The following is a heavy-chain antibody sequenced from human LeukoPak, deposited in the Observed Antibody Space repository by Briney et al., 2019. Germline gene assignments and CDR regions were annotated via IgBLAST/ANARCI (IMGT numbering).Heavy chain of an antibody. Sequence: PGGSLRLSCAASGFTFSNYWMSWVRQAPGKGLEWVANIKQDGTEKYYADSVKGRFTISRDNAKNTLYLQMNSLRAEDTAVYYCVFGYYYDSGSQYNWFDTWGQGTLVTVSS. D-gene: IGHD3-10*01. CDR3: VFGYYYDSGSQYNWFDT. CDR2: IKQDGTEK. J-gene: IGHJ5*02. V-gene: IGHV3-7*02. CDR1: GFTFSNYW.